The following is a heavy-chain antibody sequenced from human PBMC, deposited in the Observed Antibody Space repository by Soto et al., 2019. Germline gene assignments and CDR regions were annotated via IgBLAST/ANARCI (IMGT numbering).Heavy chain of an antibody. CDR1: GYTFTSYY. CDR2: INPSGGST. Sequence: ASVKVSCKASGYTFTSYYMHWVRQAPGQGLEWMGIINPSGGSTSYAQKFQGRVTMTRDTSTSTVYMELSSLRSEDTAVYYCARDLWDTAMVSGDRWYYYGMDVWGQGTTVTVSS. J-gene: IGHJ6*02. D-gene: IGHD5-18*01. CDR3: ARDLWDTAMVSGDRWYYYGMDV. V-gene: IGHV1-46*01.